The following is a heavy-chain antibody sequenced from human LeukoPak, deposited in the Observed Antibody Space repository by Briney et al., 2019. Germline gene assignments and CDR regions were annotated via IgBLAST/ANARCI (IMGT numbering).Heavy chain of an antibody. Sequence: SETLSLTCTVSGGSVSSGSYYWSWIRQPPGKGLEWIGYVYYTGSTNYNPSLKSRVTIPVDTSKNQFSLKLTSVTAADTAVYYCARSGVGVAGTDRWGQGTLVTVSS. J-gene: IGHJ5*02. D-gene: IGHD6-19*01. CDR3: ARSGVGVAGTDR. CDR2: VYYTGST. CDR1: GGSVSSGSYY. V-gene: IGHV4-61*01.